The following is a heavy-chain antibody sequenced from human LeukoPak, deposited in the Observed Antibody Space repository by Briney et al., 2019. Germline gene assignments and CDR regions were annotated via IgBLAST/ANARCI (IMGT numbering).Heavy chain of an antibody. CDR3: ASSYSGSPGGAFDI. D-gene: IGHD1-26*01. V-gene: IGHV1-18*04. J-gene: IGHJ3*02. CDR2: ISAYNGNT. CDR1: GYTFTGYY. Sequence: ASVKVSCKASGYTFTGYYMHWVRQAPGQGLEWMGWISAYNGNTNYAQKLQGRVTMTTDTSTSTAYMELRSLRSDDTAVYYCASSYSGSPGGAFDIWGQGTMVTVSS.